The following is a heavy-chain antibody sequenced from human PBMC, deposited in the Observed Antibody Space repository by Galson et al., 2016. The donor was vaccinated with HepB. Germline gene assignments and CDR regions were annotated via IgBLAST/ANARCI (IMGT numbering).Heavy chain of an antibody. D-gene: IGHD4-23*01. V-gene: IGHV4-61*01. CDR2: MSYSGSA. CDR1: GGSVRSGSYY. CDR3: ARLTTVVTRVFDY. J-gene: IGHJ4*02. Sequence: SETLSLTCTVSGGSVRSGSYYWSWIRQAPGKGLEWIGFMSYSGSADYNPSLQSRLTLSVDTSKNQLSLKLSSMTAADTAVYYCARLTTVVTRVFDYWGQGTLVTVSS.